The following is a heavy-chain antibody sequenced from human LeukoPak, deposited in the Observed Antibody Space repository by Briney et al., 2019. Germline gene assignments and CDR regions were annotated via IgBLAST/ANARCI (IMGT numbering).Heavy chain of an antibody. J-gene: IGHJ5*02. CDR3: ARQLLNYWFDP. D-gene: IGHD4-23*01. Sequence: GGSLRLSCAASGFTVSSNYMSWVRQAPGKGLEWVSVIYSGGSTYYADSVKGRFTISRDNPKNTLYLQMNSLRAEDTAVYYCARQLLNYWFDPWGQGTLVTVSS. V-gene: IGHV3-53*01. CDR2: IYSGGST. CDR1: GFTVSSNY.